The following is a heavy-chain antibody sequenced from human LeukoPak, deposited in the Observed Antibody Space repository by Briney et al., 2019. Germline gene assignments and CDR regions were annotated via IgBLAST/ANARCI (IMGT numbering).Heavy chain of an antibody. V-gene: IGHV3-33*01. CDR2: IRYDGSAY. D-gene: IGHD3-10*01. J-gene: IGHJ5*02. CDR1: GFTFSRYG. CDR3: ARDVWFGDYRWFDP. Sequence: GGSLRLSCVASGFTFSRYGIHWVRQPPGKGLEWVAVIRYDGSAYSYADSVKGRFTISRDNSKNTLHLQMSSLRAEDTAVYFCARDVWFGDYRWFDPWGQGTLVIVSS.